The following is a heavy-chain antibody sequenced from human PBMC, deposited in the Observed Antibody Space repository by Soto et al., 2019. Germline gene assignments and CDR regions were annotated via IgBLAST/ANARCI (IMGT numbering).Heavy chain of an antibody. J-gene: IGHJ4*02. CDR3: ARHRDILSGYSAADN. V-gene: IGHV5-10-1*01. D-gene: IGHD3-9*01. CDR2: IDPSDSYS. CDR1: GYSFTNYW. Sequence: PGQSLKISCKASGYSFTNYWITWMLQTPGKGLECMGMIDPSDSYSNYSPSFQGHVTMSVDKSISSAYLQFSSLKASDTAMYYCARHRDILSGYSAADNWGQGTQVTVSS.